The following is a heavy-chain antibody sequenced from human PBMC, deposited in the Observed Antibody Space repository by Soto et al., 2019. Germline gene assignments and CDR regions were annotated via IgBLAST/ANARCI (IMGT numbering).Heavy chain of an antibody. CDR3: ARDGGNICSGGSCYFQAPAY. CDR1: GFTFSNYA. D-gene: IGHD2-15*01. J-gene: IGHJ4*02. CDR2: ISGSGRST. Sequence: EVQLLESGGGSVQPGGSLRLSSLASGFTFSNYAMSWVRQAPGKGLEWVASISGSGRSTNYADSVKGRFTISRDNSKNTLAVKMSSLRAEDTAVYYCARDGGNICSGGSCYFQAPAYWGQGTLVPVSP. V-gene: IGHV3-23*01.